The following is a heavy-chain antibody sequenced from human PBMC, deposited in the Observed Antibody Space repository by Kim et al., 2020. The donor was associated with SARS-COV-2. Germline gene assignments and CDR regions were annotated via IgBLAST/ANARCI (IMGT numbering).Heavy chain of an antibody. V-gene: IGHV4-38-2*02. CDR3: PRDGTAGDRNYYYFGMDV. J-gene: IGHJ6*02. CDR1: GYSIRSVYY. Sequence: SETLSLTCTVSGYSIRSVYYWGWIRQTPGKGLEWIGNIHYSGSTDYSPLLRSRVTLSIDTSKNQFSLKLTSVTAADTAVYFWPRDGTAGDRNYYYFGMDVWGQGTTVTVSS. D-gene: IGHD6-13*01. CDR2: IHYSGST.